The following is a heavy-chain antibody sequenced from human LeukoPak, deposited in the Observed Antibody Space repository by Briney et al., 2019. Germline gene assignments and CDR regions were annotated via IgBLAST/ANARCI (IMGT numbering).Heavy chain of an antibody. J-gene: IGHJ6*03. V-gene: IGHV4-59*01. CDR3: ARANYCYYMDV. CDR1: GGSFSGYY. CDR2: ISYIGST. Sequence: SETLSLTCAVYGGSFSGYYWSWIRQPPGKGLEWIGYISYIGSTNYYPSHKSQVTISVDTSKNQFSLKLSSVTAADTAVYYCARANYCYYMDVWGKGTTVTISS.